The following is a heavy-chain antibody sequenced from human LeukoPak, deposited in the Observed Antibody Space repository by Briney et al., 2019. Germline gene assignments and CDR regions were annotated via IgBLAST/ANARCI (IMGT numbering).Heavy chain of an antibody. J-gene: IGHJ4*02. D-gene: IGHD2-2*01. CDR2: IKTKAESDAT. CDR3: ARRDCSSFKCYSFDY. Sequence: WGSLRLSSAASGFSISGFDIHRVRQAPGKGLEWVARIKTKAESDATAYAASVMGRFILSRDESQNTASLQMNRLKTEDRAVYYCARRDCSSFKCYSFDYWGQGILVTVSS. V-gene: IGHV3-73*01. CDR1: GFSISGFD.